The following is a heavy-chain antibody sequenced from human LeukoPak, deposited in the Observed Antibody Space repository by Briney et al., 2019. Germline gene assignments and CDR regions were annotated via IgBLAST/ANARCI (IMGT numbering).Heavy chain of an antibody. CDR2: IYSGGST. J-gene: IGHJ4*02. V-gene: IGHV3-53*01. D-gene: IGHD2-2*01. Sequence: PGGSLRLSCAASGFTVSSNYMSWVRQAPGKGLEWVSVIYSGGSTYYADSVKGRFTISRDNSKNTLYLQMNSLRAEDTAVYYCAPFRAGISFFDYWGQGTLVTVSS. CDR3: APFRAGISFFDY. CDR1: GFTVSSNY.